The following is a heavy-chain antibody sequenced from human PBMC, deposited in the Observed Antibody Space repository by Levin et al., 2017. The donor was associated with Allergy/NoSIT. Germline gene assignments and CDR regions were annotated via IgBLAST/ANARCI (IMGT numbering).Heavy chain of an antibody. CDR3: TSSSSWYTPHYYYYYGMDG. D-gene: IGHD6-13*01. CDR1: GFTFSNAW. CDR2: IKSKTDGGTT. J-gene: IGHJ6*02. Sequence: GESLKISCAASGFTFSNAWMSWVRQAPGKGLEWVGRIKSKTDGGTTDYAAPVKGRFTISRDDSKNTLYLQMNSLKTEDTAVYYCTSSSSWYTPHYYYYYGMDGWGQGTTVTVSS. V-gene: IGHV3-15*01.